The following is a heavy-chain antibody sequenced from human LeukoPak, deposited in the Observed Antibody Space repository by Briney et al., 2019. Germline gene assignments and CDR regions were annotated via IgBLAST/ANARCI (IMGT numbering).Heavy chain of an antibody. Sequence: ASVKVSCKASGGTFSSYAISWVRQGPGQGLEWMGRIIPILGIANYAQKFQGRVTITADKSTSTAYMELSSLRSEDTAVYYCARGSYSSGWRPTTLGYWGQGTLDTVSS. D-gene: IGHD6-19*01. V-gene: IGHV1-69*04. J-gene: IGHJ4*02. CDR1: GGTFSSYA. CDR3: ARGSYSSGWRPTTLGY. CDR2: IIPILGIA.